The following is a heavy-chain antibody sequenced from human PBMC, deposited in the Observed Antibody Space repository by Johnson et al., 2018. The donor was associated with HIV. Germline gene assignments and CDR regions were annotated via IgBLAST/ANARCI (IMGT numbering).Heavy chain of an antibody. CDR1: GFTFDDHA. CDR3: AREYWSRTSCRDAFDI. CDR2: ISWNSGSI. J-gene: IGHJ3*02. D-gene: IGHD2-2*01. Sequence: VQLVESGGGLVQPGRSLRLSCAASGFTFDDHAMHWVRQAPGKGLEWVSGISWNSGSIGYADSVKGRFTISRDNAENSLHLQMNSLRGDDTAVYYCAREYWSRTSCRDAFDIWGQGTMVTVSS. V-gene: IGHV3-9*01.